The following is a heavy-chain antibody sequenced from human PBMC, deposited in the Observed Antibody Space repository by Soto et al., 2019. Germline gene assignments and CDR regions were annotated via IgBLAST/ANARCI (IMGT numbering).Heavy chain of an antibody. D-gene: IGHD3-22*01. V-gene: IGHV5-10-1*01. CDR3: ARHGGSGYYDY. CDR2: LDPSDSYT. CDR1: GYSFTIYW. J-gene: IGHJ4*02. Sequence: PGESLKISGKGSGYSFTIYWISWVRQMPGKGLEWMGTLDPSDSYTNYSPSFQGHVTISADKSISTAYMQWSSLKASDTAIYYCARHGGSGYYDYWGQGTLVTVSS.